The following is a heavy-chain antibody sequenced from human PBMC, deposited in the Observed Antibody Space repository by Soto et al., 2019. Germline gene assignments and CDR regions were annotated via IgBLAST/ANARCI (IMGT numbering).Heavy chain of an antibody. CDR2: INAGKGYT. D-gene: IGHD3-22*01. Sequence: GASVKVSCKASGYTFTSYGIHWVRQAPGQRLEWTGWINAGKGYTKYSEKFQGRVTITRDTSASTAYLELSSLRSEDTAVYYCARDPNDISAYYYHYYDGMDVWGQGTTVTVSS. V-gene: IGHV1-3*01. CDR3: ARDPNDISAYYYHYYDGMDV. CDR1: GYTFTSYG. J-gene: IGHJ6*02.